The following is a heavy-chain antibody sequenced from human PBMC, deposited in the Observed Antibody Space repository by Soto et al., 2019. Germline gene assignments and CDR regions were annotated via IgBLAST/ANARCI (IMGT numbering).Heavy chain of an antibody. D-gene: IGHD2-15*01. CDR2: IYYSGST. CDR3: ARGAGYCSGGSCYSFDY. V-gene: IGHV4-30-4*01. CDR1: GGSISSGDYY. J-gene: IGHJ4*02. Sequence: QVQLQESGPGLVKPSQTLSLTCTVSGGSISSGDYYWSWIRQPPGKGLEWIGYIYYSGSTYYNPSLKSRVTISVDTSKNQVALKLSSVTAADTAVYYCARGAGYCSGGSCYSFDYWGQGTLVTVSS.